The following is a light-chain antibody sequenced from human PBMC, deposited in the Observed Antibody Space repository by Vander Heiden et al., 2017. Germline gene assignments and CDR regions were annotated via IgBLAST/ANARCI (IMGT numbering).Light chain of an antibody. CDR2: GAS. Sequence: EIVLTQSPGTLSLSPGERATLCCRASQSVSSSYLAWYQQKPGQAPRLLIYGASSRATGIPDRFSGSGSGTDFTLTNSRLEPEDFAVYYCQQYGSSPLPLTFGGGTKVEIK. J-gene: IGKJ4*01. CDR3: QQYGSSPLPLT. CDR1: QSVSSSY. V-gene: IGKV3-20*01.